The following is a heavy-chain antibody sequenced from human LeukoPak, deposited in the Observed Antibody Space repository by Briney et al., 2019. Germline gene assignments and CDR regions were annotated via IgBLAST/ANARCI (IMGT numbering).Heavy chain of an antibody. V-gene: IGHV4-39*07. CDR1: GGSISSSSDY. D-gene: IGHD6-13*01. J-gene: IGHJ4*02. CDR2: IYYSGST. Sequence: SQTLSLTCNVSGGSISSSSDYWGWIRQPPGKGLEWIGSIYYSGSTYSNPSLKSRVTISVDTSKNQFSLKLSSVTAADTAVYYCAREARVGRSSWYGFYYFDYWGQGTLVTVSS. CDR3: AREARVGRSSWYGFYYFDY.